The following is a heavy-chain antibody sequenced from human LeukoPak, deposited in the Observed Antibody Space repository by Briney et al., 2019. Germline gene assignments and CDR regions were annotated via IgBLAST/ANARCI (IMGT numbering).Heavy chain of an antibody. J-gene: IGHJ4*02. Sequence: ASVKVSCKASGGTFSSYAISWVRQAPGQGLEWMGGIIPIFGTANYAQKFQGRVTITTDESTSTAYMELSRLRSEDTAVYYCASIWNPQAPPLWGQGTLVTVSS. V-gene: IGHV1-69*05. CDR2: IIPIFGTA. CDR1: GGTFSSYA. D-gene: IGHD1-1*01. CDR3: ASIWNPQAPPL.